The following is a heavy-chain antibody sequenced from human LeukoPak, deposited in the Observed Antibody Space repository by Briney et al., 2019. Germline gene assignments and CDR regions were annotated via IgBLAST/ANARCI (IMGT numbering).Heavy chain of an antibody. J-gene: IGHJ4*02. V-gene: IGHV4-34*01. Sequence: EPSETLSLTCAVYGGSFSGYYWSWIRQPPGKGLEWIGEINHSGSTNYNPSLKSRVTISVDTSKNQFSLKLSSVTAADTAVYYCARLNGDDSTGYYFDYWGQGTLVTVSS. D-gene: IGHD3-22*01. CDR3: ARLNGDDSTGYYFDY. CDR2: INHSGST. CDR1: GGSFSGYY.